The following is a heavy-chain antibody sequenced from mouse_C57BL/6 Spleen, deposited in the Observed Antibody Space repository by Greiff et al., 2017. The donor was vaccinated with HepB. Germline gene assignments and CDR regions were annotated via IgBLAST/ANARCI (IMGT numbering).Heavy chain of an antibody. CDR2: ISSGSSTI. Sequence: EVKLVESGGGLVKPGGSLKLSCAASGFTFSDYGMHWVRQAPEKGLEWVAYISSGSSTIYYADTVKGRFTISRDNAKNTLFLQMTSLRSEDTAMYYCARDHYSNYYYAMDYWGQGPSVTVSS. D-gene: IGHD2-5*01. V-gene: IGHV5-17*01. J-gene: IGHJ4*01. CDR3: ARDHYSNYYYAMDY. CDR1: GFTFSDYG.